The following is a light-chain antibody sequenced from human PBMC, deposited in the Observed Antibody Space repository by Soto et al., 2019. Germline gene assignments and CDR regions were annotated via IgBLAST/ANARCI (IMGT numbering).Light chain of an antibody. V-gene: IGKV3-11*01. CDR2: DAS. J-gene: IGKJ5*01. CDR1: QSVSSY. CDR3: XXXXXWPPT. Sequence: EIVLKQSPATLSLSQWERATLSCRASQSVSSYLAWYQQKPGQAPRLLIYDASNRATGIPARFSGSGSGTDFTLTISSLEPEDFAVYXXXXXXXWPPTFGQGTRLEIK.